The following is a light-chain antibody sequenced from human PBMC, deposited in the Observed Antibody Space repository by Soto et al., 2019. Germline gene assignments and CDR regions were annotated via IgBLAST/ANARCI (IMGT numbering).Light chain of an antibody. CDR1: QSVGRY. CDR2: DAS. V-gene: IGKV3-11*01. Sequence: EVVLTQSPATLSLFPGDRATLSCRASQSVGRYLAWYQQRPGQAPRLLIYDASKRATGVPDRFGGSGSGTDFTLTISSLEPEDFALYYCQQRTYWPLTFGGGTRVEIK. J-gene: IGKJ4*01. CDR3: QQRTYWPLT.